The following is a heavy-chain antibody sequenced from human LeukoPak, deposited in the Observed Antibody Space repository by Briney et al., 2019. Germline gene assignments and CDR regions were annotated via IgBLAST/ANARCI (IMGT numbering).Heavy chain of an antibody. CDR3: ARGVAVAGTIDRSVFPYYFDY. D-gene: IGHD6-19*01. CDR2: IIPIFGTA. V-gene: IGHV1-69*13. CDR1: GGTFSSYA. Sequence: SVKVSCKASGGTFSSYAISWVRQAPGQGLEWMGGIIPIFGTANYAQKFQGRVTITADESTSTAYMELSSLRSEDTAVYYCARGVAVAGTIDRSVFPYYFDYWAQGTLVTVSS. J-gene: IGHJ4*02.